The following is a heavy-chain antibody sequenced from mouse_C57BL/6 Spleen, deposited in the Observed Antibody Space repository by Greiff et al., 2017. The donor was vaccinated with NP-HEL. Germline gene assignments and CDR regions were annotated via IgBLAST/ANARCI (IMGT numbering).Heavy chain of an antibody. CDR2: RWRGGST. J-gene: IGHJ4*01. V-gene: IGHV2-5*01. Sequence: QVHVKQSGPGLVQPSQSLSITCTVSGFSLTSYGVHWVRQSPGKGLEWLGVRWRGGSTDFIAALMSRLSITTDNSKSQVFFKMNSLQADDTAIYYCAKKAGGYDAMDYWGQGTSVTVSS. D-gene: IGHD2-2*01. CDR1: GFSLTSYG. CDR3: AKKAGGYDAMDY.